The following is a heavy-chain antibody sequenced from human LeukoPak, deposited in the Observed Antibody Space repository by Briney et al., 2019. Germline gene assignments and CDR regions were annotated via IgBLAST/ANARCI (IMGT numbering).Heavy chain of an antibody. V-gene: IGHV1-18*01. CDR1: GYSFVLYG. J-gene: IGHJ6*03. CDR2: ISTYNGNT. D-gene: IGHD3-10*01. CDR3: ARCGRGSGTTSEYYYYMDV. Sequence: ASVKVSCKASGYSFVLYGISWVRQAPGQGPEWMGWISTYNGNTKYAQKFQGRVTMTTDTSTSTAYMELTSLGSEDTAVYYCARCGRGSGTTSEYYYYMDVWGKGTTVTVSS.